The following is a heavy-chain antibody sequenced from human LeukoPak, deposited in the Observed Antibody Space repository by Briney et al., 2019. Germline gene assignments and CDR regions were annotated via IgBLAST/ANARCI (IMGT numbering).Heavy chain of an antibody. J-gene: IGHJ1*01. CDR2: ISGSGGST. D-gene: IGHD4-17*01. CDR3: AKDRVPTTVTRSKYFQH. V-gene: IGHV3-23*01. CDR1: GFTFSSYS. Sequence: PGGSLRLSCAASGFTFSSYSMNWVRQAPGKGLEWVSAISGSGGSTYYADSVKGRFTISRDNSKNTLYLQMNSLRAEDTAVYYCAKDRVPTTVTRSKYFQHWGQGTLVTVSS.